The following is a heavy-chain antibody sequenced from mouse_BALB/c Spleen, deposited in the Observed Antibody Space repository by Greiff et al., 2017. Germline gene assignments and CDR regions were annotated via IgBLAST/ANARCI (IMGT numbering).Heavy chain of an antibody. D-gene: IGHD2-14*01. Sequence: QVHVKQSGPGLVQPSQSLSITCTVSGFSLTRYGVHWVRQSPGKGLEWLGVRWSGGSSDYNAAFISRLSISKDNSKSQVFFKMNSLQANDTAIYYCARNDRYDVPFAYWGQGTLVTVSA. CDR3: ARNDRYDVPFAY. J-gene: IGHJ3*01. CDR2: RWSGGSS. V-gene: IGHV2-2*02. CDR1: GFSLTRYG.